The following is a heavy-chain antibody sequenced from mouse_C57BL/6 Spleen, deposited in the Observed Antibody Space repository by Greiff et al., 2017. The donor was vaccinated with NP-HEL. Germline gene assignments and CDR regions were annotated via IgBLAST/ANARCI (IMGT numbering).Heavy chain of an antibody. CDR1: GYTFTDYY. CDR2: INPYNGGT. V-gene: IGHV1-19*01. D-gene: IGHD2-5*01. J-gene: IGHJ4*01. Sequence: EVQLQQSGPVLVKPGASVKMSCKASGYTFTDYYMNWVKQSHGKSLEWIGVINPYNGGTSYNQKFKGKATLTVDKSSSTAYMELNSLTSEDSAVYYCARVSNYVPFYAMDYWGQGTSVTVSS. CDR3: ARVSNYVPFYAMDY.